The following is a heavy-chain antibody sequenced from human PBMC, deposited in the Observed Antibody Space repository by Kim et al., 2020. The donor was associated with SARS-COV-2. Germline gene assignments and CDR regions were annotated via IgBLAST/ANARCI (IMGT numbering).Heavy chain of an antibody. D-gene: IGHD5-12*01. CDR1: GGSISSYY. CDR2: IYYSGST. CDR3: ARALVATLAFDI. Sequence: SETLSLTCTVSGGSISSYYWSWIRQPPGKGLEWIGYIYYSGSTNYNPSLKSRVTISVDTSKNQFSLKLSSVTAADTAVYYCARALVATLAFDIWGQGTMVTVSS. V-gene: IGHV4-59*01. J-gene: IGHJ3*02.